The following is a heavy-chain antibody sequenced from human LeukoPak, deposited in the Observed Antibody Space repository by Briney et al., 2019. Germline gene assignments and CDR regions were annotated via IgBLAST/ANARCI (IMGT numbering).Heavy chain of an antibody. CDR3: ARDRVGASF. D-gene: IGHD1-26*01. CDR2: ISPKSGNT. J-gene: IGHJ4*02. CDR1: GYTFTGYY. Sequence: ASVKVSCKASGYTFTGYYIHWVRQAPGQGLEYMGWISPKSGNTKYVQKFQGRVTMTKDTSMTTADMELRGLRSDDTAVYYCARDRVGASFWGQGTLVTVS. V-gene: IGHV1-2*02.